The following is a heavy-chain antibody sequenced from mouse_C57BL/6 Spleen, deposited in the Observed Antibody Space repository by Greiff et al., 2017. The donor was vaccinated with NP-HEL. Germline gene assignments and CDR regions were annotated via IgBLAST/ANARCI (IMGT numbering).Heavy chain of an antibody. CDR2: IDPENGDT. V-gene: IGHV14-4*01. Sequence: VHVKQSGAELVRPGASVKLSCTASGFNIKDDYMHWVKQRPEQGLEWIGWIDPENGDTEYASKFQGKATITADTSSNTAYLQLSSLTSEDTAVYYCTLSTMVTTRAWFAYWGQGTLVTVSA. J-gene: IGHJ3*01. D-gene: IGHD2-2*01. CDR1: GFNIKDDY. CDR3: TLSTMVTTRAWFAY.